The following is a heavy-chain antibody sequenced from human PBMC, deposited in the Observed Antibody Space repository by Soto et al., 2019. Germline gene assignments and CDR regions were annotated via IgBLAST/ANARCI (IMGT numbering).Heavy chain of an antibody. CDR2: ISYEGSNK. D-gene: IGHD3-3*01. CDR3: ARGYDFWSGYYYPYGMDV. CDR1: GFTFSSYA. J-gene: IGHJ6*02. Sequence: GGSLRLSCAASGFTFSSYAMHWVRQAPGKGLEWVAVISYEGSNKKYAHSVQGRFTISRDNSKNTLNLQMNSLRAEGTAVYYCARGYDFWSGYYYPYGMDVWGQGTTVTVSS. V-gene: IGHV3-30-3*01.